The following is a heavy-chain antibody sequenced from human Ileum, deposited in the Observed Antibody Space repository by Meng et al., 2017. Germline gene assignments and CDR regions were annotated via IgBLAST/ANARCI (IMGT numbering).Heavy chain of an antibody. CDR1: GVSISSNTW. J-gene: IGHJ6*02. CDR3: ARDRFCTSISCYEGDGMDV. D-gene: IGHD2-2*01. Sequence: SETLSLTCVVSGVSISSNTWWSWVRQPPGKGLEWIGEIYRTGSTNDSPSLKSRVIISIDKSKNQISLKLSSVTAADTAVYYCARDRFCTSISCYEGDGMDVWGQGTTVTVSS. V-gene: IGHV4-4*02. CDR2: IYRTGST.